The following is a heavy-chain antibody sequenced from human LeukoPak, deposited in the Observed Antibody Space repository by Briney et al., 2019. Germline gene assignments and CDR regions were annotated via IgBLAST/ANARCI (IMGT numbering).Heavy chain of an antibody. CDR2: ISSSSSTI. J-gene: IGHJ6*03. V-gene: IGHV3-48*01. Sequence: GGSLRLSCAASGSTFSSYSMNWVRQAPGKGLEWVSYISSSSSTIYYADSVKGRFTISRDNAKNSLYLQMNSLRAEDTAVYYCARVEQQLVPPYYYMDVWGKGTTVTVSS. D-gene: IGHD6-13*01. CDR3: ARVEQQLVPPYYYMDV. CDR1: GSTFSSYS.